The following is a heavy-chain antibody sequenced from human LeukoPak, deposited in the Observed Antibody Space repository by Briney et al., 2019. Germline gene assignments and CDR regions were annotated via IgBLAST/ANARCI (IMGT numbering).Heavy chain of an antibody. J-gene: IGHJ4*02. CDR2: ISGSGGST. CDR1: GFTFSSYA. V-gene: IGHV3-23*01. CDR3: AKDIVVVPAARWGDY. D-gene: IGHD2-2*01. Sequence: GGPLRLSCAASGFTFSSYAMSWVRQAPGKGLEWVSAISGSGGSTYYADSVKGRFTISRDNSKNTLYLQMNSLRAEDTAVYYCAKDIVVVPAARWGDYWGQGTLVTVSS.